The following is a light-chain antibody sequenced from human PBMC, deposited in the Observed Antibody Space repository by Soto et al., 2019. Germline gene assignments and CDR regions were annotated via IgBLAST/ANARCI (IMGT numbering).Light chain of an antibody. V-gene: IGKV3-15*01. CDR2: GAS. Sequence: EIVMTQSPATLSVSPGERATLSCRASQGIGSTLAWYQQKPGQTPRLLIYGASTRATGIPARFSGSGSGTEFTLTISSLQSEDFAVYYCQQSNNWPRTLGQGTKVDIK. J-gene: IGKJ1*01. CDR3: QQSNNWPRT. CDR1: QGIGST.